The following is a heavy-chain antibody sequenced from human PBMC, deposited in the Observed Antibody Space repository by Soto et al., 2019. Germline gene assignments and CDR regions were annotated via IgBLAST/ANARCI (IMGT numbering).Heavy chain of an antibody. CDR1: GGSMSRGD. CDR3: AREGTKRWLQLRAFDI. D-gene: IGHD5-12*01. CDR2: IYYSGST. J-gene: IGHJ3*02. Sequence: SETRCLTCTGSGGSMSRGDWSGIRQPPGKGLEWIGYIYYSGSTNYNPSLKSRVTISVDTSKNQFSLKLSSVTAADTAVYYCAREGTKRWLQLRAFDIWGQGTMVTVS. V-gene: IGHV4-59*01.